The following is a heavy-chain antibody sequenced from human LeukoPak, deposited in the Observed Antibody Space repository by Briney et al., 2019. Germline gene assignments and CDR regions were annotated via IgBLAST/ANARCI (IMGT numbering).Heavy chain of an antibody. CDR3: ANFSPYSGWYRTYFDY. D-gene: IGHD6-19*01. V-gene: IGHV3-23*01. Sequence: GGSLRLSCAASGFTFSSYAMSWVRQAPGKGLKWVSAISGGNTYYADSVKGRFTISRDNSKNTLYLQMNSLRAEDTAVYYCANFSPYSGWYRTYFDYWGQGTLVTVSS. CDR1: GFTFSSYA. J-gene: IGHJ4*02. CDR2: ISGGNT.